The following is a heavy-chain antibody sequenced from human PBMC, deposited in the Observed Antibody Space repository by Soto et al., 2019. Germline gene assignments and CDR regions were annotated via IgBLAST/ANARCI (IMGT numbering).Heavy chain of an antibody. V-gene: IGHV5-51*01. CDR2: IYPGDSDT. CDR1: GYSFTSFW. CDR3: ARQTYYYDSSGFPYGMDV. J-gene: IGHJ6*01. D-gene: IGHD3-22*01. Sequence: PGQSLKVSSRGSGYSFTSFWIGWLRQMTRKVLEWMGIIYPGDSDTRYSPSFQGQVTISADKSISTAYLQWSSLKASDTAMYYCARQTYYYDSSGFPYGMDVWGQGITLTVHS.